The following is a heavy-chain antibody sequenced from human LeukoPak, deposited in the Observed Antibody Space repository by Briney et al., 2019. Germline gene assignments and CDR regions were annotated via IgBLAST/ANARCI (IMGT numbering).Heavy chain of an antibody. Sequence: SETLCLTCTVSGGSISSYYWSWIRQPPGKGLEWIGYIYYSGSTNYNPSLKSRVTISVDTSKNQFSLKLSSVTAADTAVYYCASDITMVRGAPGAFDIWGQGTMVTVSS. V-gene: IGHV4-59*01. CDR2: IYYSGST. CDR1: GGSISSYY. D-gene: IGHD3-10*01. J-gene: IGHJ3*02. CDR3: ASDITMVRGAPGAFDI.